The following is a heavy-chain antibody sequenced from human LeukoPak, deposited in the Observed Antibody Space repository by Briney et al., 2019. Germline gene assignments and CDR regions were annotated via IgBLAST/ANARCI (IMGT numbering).Heavy chain of an antibody. J-gene: IGHJ4*02. Sequence: ASVKVSCKASGYMFTAYFMHWVREAPGQGLEWMGWINPNSGGTNYAQNFQGRVTMTRDTSISTAYMEVSRLRSDDTAVYYCAREDSSGYDYWGQGTLVTVSS. D-gene: IGHD3-22*01. V-gene: IGHV1-2*02. CDR2: INPNSGGT. CDR1: GYMFTAYF. CDR3: AREDSSGYDY.